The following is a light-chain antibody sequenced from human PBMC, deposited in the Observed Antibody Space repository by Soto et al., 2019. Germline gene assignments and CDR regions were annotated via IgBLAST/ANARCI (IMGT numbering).Light chain of an antibody. CDR1: QSVSSN. V-gene: IGKV3-15*01. J-gene: IGKJ4*01. CDR2: VAS. CDR3: QQYNVCPLT. Sequence: EIVMTQSPATLSVSPGERATLSCRASQSVSSNLARYQQKPGQTPKLLIYVASTRATGIPARFSGSGSGTEFSLTISSLQSEDFAVYYCQQYNVCPLTFGGGTKVEFK.